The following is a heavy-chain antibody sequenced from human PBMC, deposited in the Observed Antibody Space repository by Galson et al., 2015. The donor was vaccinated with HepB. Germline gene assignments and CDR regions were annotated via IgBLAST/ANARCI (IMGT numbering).Heavy chain of an antibody. CDR2: ISSSSSYT. CDR3: ARAYSSSWPYFDY. V-gene: IGHV3-11*05. J-gene: IGHJ4*02. D-gene: IGHD6-13*01. CDR1: GFTFSDYY. Sequence: SLRLSCAASGFTFSDYYMSWIRQAPGKGLEWVSYISSSSSYTNYADSVKGRFTISRDNAKNSLYLQMNSLRAEDTAVYYCARAYSSSWPYFDYWGQGTLVTVSS.